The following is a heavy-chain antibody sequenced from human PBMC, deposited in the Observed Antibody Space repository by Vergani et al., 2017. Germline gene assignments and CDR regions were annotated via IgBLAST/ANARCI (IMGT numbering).Heavy chain of an antibody. CDR1: GYSISSGYY. J-gene: IGHJ6*03. Sequence: QVQLQESGPGLVNPSETLSLTCAVSGYSISSGYYWGWIRQPPGKGLEWIGSIYHSGSTYYNPSLKSRVTISVDTSKNQFSLKLSSVTAADTAVYYCARGGPYYYYMDVWGKGTTVTVSS. CDR3: ARGGPYYYYMDV. D-gene: IGHD3-16*01. V-gene: IGHV4-38-2*01. CDR2: IYHSGST.